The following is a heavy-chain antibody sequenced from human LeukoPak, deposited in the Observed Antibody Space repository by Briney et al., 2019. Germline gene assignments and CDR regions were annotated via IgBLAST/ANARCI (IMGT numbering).Heavy chain of an antibody. D-gene: IGHD3-16*02. V-gene: IGHV4-61*02. J-gene: IGHJ4*02. CDR1: GGSISSGSYY. Sequence: SETLSLTCTVSGGSISSGSYYWSWIRQPAGKGLEWIGRIYTSGSTNYNPSLKSRVTISVDTSKNQFSLKLSSVTAADTAVYYCASEYDYVWGSYRFYYFDYWGQGTLVTVSS. CDR3: ASEYDYVWGSYRFYYFDY. CDR2: IYTSGST.